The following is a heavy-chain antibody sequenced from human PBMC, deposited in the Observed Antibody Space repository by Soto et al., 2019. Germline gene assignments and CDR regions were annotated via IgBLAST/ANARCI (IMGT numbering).Heavy chain of an antibody. CDR1: GDSISSGGYY. D-gene: IGHD6-19*01. CDR2: IYYSGGA. V-gene: IGHV4-31*03. Sequence: SETLSLTCSVSGDSISSGGYYWSWIRQHPGKGLEWIGYIYYSGGAYYNPSPKSRVMISVDTSKNQFSLKLSSVSAADTAVYYCARTPDSGRNWFDPWGQGTQVTVSS. J-gene: IGHJ5*02. CDR3: ARTPDSGRNWFDP.